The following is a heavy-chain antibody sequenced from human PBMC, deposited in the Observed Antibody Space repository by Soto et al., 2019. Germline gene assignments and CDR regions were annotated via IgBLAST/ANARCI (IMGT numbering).Heavy chain of an antibody. D-gene: IGHD2-8*02. V-gene: IGHV1-18*04. Sequence: VQLVQSGAEVKKAGASVKVSCRASGYTSRNYVITWVRQAPGQGREWMGGISANTGNTNYAQKLQGRVTMTTDSSTSTAYMEMRSLRSDDTAMYYCARDDPGGYVGWFAPWGQGTLVTVSS. CDR1: GYTSRNYV. CDR2: ISANTGNT. J-gene: IGHJ5*02. CDR3: ARDDPGGYVGWFAP.